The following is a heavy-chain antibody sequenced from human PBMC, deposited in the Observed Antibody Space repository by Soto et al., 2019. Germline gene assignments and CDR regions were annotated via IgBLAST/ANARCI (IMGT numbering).Heavy chain of an antibody. CDR2: ISAYNGNT. J-gene: IGHJ5*02. V-gene: IGHV1-18*01. Sequence: QVQLVQSGAEVKKPGASVKVSCKASGYTFTSYGISWVRQAPGQGLEWMGWISAYNGNTNYAQKLQGRVTMTTDTSTSTAYMELRGLRSDDTAVYYCARHSRLVPAVYNWFDPWGQGTLVTVSS. CDR3: ARHSRLVPAVYNWFDP. CDR1: GYTFTSYG. D-gene: IGHD2-2*01.